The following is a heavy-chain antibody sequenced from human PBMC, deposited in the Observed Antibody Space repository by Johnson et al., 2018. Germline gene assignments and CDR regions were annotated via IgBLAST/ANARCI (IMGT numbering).Heavy chain of an antibody. V-gene: IGHV3-30*18. CDR3: AKEATAVTAYGYYLYMDV. CDR2: ISYDGTHK. J-gene: IGHJ6*03. D-gene: IGHD2-21*02. Sequence: QVQLVQSGGGVVQPGRSLRLSCAASGFTFSSSGMHWVRQAPGKGLEWVAVISYDGTHKFYTDSVKGRFTISRDNSKKTLFLQMNSLRAEDTAVYFCAKEATAVTAYGYYLYMDVWGKGTTVTVSS. CDR1: GFTFSSSG.